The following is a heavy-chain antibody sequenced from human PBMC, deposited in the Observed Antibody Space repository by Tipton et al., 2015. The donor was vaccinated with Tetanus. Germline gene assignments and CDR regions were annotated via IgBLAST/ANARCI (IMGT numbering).Heavy chain of an antibody. CDR1: GASINAGGYL. CDR2: VSYSGRT. J-gene: IGHJ3*01. Sequence: TLSLTCTVSGASINAGGYLWTWVRQHSGKGLEWIGSVSYSGRTYYNPSLKSRVTMSVDTSKKDFSVRLTSVTAADTAVYYCARGGRDAYNNPLGAFDVWGRGTTVTVSS. D-gene: IGHD5-24*01. CDR3: ARGGRDAYNNPLGAFDV. V-gene: IGHV4-39*02.